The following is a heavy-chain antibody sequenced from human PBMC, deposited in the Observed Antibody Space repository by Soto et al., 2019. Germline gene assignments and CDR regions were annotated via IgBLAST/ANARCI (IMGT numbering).Heavy chain of an antibody. CDR3: GRGRSCQIVVFY. Sequence: GASVKVSCKASGYTFTGHYIHWVRQAPEQGPEWMGEIGPESGATRNAQKFQGRVTMTRDMSITTVYMELNNLSPDATAVYYCGRGRSCQIVVFYWGNGTPVTVSS. D-gene: IGHD3-22*01. J-gene: IGHJ4*01. V-gene: IGHV1-2*02. CDR1: GYTFTGHY. CDR2: IGPESGAT.